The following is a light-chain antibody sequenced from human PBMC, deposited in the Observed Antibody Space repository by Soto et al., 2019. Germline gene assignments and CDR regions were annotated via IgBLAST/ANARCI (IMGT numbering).Light chain of an antibody. CDR2: AAS. Sequence: DIQMTQSPSSLSASVGDRVTITCRASQGISNYLAWYQQKPGRVPKLLIYAASTLQSGVPSRFSGGGSGTDFTLTISSLXXXXVATYYCQRSNSAPLTFGGGTKVEIK. J-gene: IGKJ4*01. CDR3: QRSNSAPLT. CDR1: QGISNY. V-gene: IGKV1-27*01.